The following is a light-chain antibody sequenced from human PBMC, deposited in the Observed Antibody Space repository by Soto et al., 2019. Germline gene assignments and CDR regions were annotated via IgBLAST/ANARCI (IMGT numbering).Light chain of an antibody. J-gene: IGKJ4*01. Sequence: EIVLTQSPAPLSLSPGERATLSCRASQSVGNYLTWLQQKPGQAPRLLIYDASTRATGVPARFSGSGSGTDVSLTISSLEPEDFAVYYCRQRYNYVTFGGGTKVEIK. CDR2: DAS. CDR1: QSVGNY. V-gene: IGKV3-11*01. CDR3: RQRYNYVT.